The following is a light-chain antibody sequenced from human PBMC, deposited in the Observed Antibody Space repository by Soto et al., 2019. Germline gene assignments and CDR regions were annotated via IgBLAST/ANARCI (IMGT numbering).Light chain of an antibody. V-gene: IGLV2-23*01. CDR3: CSYAGSSTYV. Sequence: QSVLTQPASVSGSPGQSITISCTGTSSDVGSYNFVSWYQQHPGKAPKLMISEGSKRPSGVSNRFSGSKSGNTASLTISGLQAEDEADYYCCSYAGSSTYVFGTGTKLTVL. J-gene: IGLJ1*01. CDR2: EGS. CDR1: SSDVGSYNF.